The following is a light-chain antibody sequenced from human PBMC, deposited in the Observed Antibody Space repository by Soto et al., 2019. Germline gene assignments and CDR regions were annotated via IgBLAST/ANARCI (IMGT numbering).Light chain of an antibody. V-gene: IGKV3-11*01. Sequence: EIVLTQAPATLSLSPGERATLSCRASQSVSSYLAWYQQNPGQAPRLLIYDASNRATGIPARFSGSGSGTDFTLTISSLEPEDVAVYYCQQRSNWLSFGGGTNVDIK. CDR1: QSVSSY. CDR2: DAS. J-gene: IGKJ4*01. CDR3: QQRSNWLS.